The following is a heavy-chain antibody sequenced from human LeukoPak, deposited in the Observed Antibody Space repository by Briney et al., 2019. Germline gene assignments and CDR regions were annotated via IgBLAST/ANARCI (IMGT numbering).Heavy chain of an antibody. D-gene: IGHD1-1*01. J-gene: IGHJ6*03. V-gene: IGHV1-18*01. CDR1: GYTFTSYG. CDR2: ISAYNGNT. CDR3: ARSWNDVNYYYYMDV. Sequence: GASVKVSCKASGYTFTSYGISWVRQAPGQGLEWMGWISAYNGNTNYAQKLQGRVTITTDESMSTAYMELSSLRSEDTAVYYCARSWNDVNYYYYMDVWGKGTTVTVSS.